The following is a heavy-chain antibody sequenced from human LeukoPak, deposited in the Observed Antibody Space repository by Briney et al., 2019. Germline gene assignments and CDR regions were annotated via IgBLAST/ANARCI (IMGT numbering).Heavy chain of an antibody. J-gene: IGHJ1*01. Sequence: ASVKVSCKASGYTFTTYDINWVRQATGQGLEWMGWINPNSGNTAYAQKFQGRVTITRITPISTVYMELSSLRSEDTAVYYCARGPPTAQYFQHWGQGTLVTVSS. D-gene: IGHD1-1*01. V-gene: IGHV1-8*03. CDR3: ARGPPTAQYFQH. CDR1: GYTFTTYD. CDR2: INPNSGNT.